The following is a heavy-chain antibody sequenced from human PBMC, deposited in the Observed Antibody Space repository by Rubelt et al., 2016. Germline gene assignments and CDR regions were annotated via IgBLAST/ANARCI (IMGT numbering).Heavy chain of an antibody. Sequence: WVGRIKSKTAGGATDYAAPVKDRFTMSRDDSKNTLYLQMNSLKTEDTAVYYCTTKTAMVSDYDYWGQGTLITVPS. CDR2: IKSKTAGGAT. J-gene: IGHJ4*02. CDR3: TTKTAMVSDYDY. D-gene: IGHD5-18*01. V-gene: IGHV3-15*07.